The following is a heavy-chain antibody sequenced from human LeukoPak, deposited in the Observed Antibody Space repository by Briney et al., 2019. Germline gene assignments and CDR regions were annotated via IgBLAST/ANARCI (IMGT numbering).Heavy chain of an antibody. CDR2: INHSGST. Sequence: PSEPLSLTCAVYGGSFSGYYWNWIRQPPGKGLEWIGEINHSGSTNYNPSLKSRVTLSVDTSKNHFSLKLTSVTAADTAVYYCARGGYSSSSRGHYYYYMGVWGKGTTVTVSS. J-gene: IGHJ6*03. CDR3: ARGGYSSSSRGHYYYYMGV. CDR1: GGSFSGYY. D-gene: IGHD6-6*01. V-gene: IGHV4-34*01.